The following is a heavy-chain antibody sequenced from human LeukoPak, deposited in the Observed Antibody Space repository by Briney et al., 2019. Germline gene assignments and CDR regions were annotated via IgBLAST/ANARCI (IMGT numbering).Heavy chain of an antibody. CDR2: IYYSGST. CDR3: ARDPGSSWDTWYFDL. D-gene: IGHD6-13*01. V-gene: IGHV4-59*01. Sequence: SETLSLTCTVSGGSISRYYWSWIRRPPRKGLEWIGDIYYSGSTNYNPSLQSRVTISVDTSKNQFSLKLSSVTAADPAVYYCARDPGSSWDTWYFDLWGRGTLVTVSS. J-gene: IGHJ2*01. CDR1: GGSISRYY.